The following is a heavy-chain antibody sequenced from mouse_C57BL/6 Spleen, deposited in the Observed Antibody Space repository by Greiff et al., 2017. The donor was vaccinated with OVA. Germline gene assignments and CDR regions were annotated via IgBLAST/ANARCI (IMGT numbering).Heavy chain of an antibody. Sequence: EVQLVESGGGLVQPGGSMKLSCVASGFTFSNYWMNWVRQSPEKGLEWVAQIRLKSDNYATHYAESVKGRFTISRDDSKSSVYLQMNNLRAEDTGIYYCTGVVRRGEYFDYWGQGTTLTVSS. J-gene: IGHJ2*01. D-gene: IGHD2-14*01. CDR3: TGVVRRGEYFDY. CDR1: GFTFSNYW. CDR2: IRLKSDNYAT. V-gene: IGHV6-3*01.